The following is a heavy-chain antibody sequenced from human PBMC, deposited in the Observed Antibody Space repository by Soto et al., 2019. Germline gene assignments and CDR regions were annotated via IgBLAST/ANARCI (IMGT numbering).Heavy chain of an antibody. Sequence: ASVKVSCKASGYTFTGYYMHWVRQAPGQGLEWMGWINPNSGGTNYAQKFQGWVTMTRDTSISTAYMELSRLRSDDTAVYYCAREKIQYYDILTGSNYYYGMDVWGQGTTVTVSS. CDR1: GYTFTGYY. CDR2: INPNSGGT. D-gene: IGHD3-9*01. V-gene: IGHV1-2*04. CDR3: AREKIQYYDILTGSNYYYGMDV. J-gene: IGHJ6*02.